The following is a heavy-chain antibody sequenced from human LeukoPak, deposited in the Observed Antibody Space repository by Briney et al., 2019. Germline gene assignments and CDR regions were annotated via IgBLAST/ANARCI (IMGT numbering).Heavy chain of an antibody. CDR2: ISGSGGST. V-gene: IGHV3-23*01. CDR3: ARSGYCSSTSCYENYYYYYMDV. D-gene: IGHD2-2*01. Sequence: GGSLRLSCAASGFTFSSYAMSWVRQAPGKGLEWVSAISGSGGSTYYADSVKGRFTISRDNSKNTLYLQMNSLRAEDTAVYYCARSGYCSSTSCYENYYYYYMDVWGKGTTVTISS. CDR1: GFTFSSYA. J-gene: IGHJ6*03.